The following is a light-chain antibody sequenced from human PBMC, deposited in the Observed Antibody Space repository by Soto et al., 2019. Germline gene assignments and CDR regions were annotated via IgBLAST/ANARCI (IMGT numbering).Light chain of an antibody. CDR1: SSDVGGYNY. V-gene: IGLV2-14*01. CDR3: SSYTRSSTVV. Sequence: QSALTQPASVSGSPGQSITISCTGTSSDVGGYNYVSWYQQHPGKAPKLMIYDVSNRPSGVSNRFSGSKSGNTASLTISGLQAAGEADYYCSSYTRSSTVVFGGGTKLTVL. CDR2: DVS. J-gene: IGLJ2*01.